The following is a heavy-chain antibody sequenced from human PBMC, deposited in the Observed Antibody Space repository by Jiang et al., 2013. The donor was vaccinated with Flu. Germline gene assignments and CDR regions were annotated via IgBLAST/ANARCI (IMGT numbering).Heavy chain of an antibody. J-gene: IGHJ4*02. D-gene: IGHD3-22*01. CDR1: GYSISSGYY. CDR3: ARVHRESYYYDSSGYYIDY. CDR2: IYHSGST. Sequence: SGSGLVKPSGTLFVTCDVSGYSISSGYYWGWIRQPPGKGLEWIGSIYHSGSTYYNPSLKSRVTISVDTSKNQFSLKLSSVTAADTAVYYCARVHRESYYYDSSGYYIDYWGQGTLVTVSS. V-gene: IGHV4-38-2*01.